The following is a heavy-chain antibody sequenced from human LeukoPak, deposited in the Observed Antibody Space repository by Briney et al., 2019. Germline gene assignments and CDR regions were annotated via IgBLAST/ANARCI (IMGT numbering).Heavy chain of an antibody. D-gene: IGHD2-8*01. CDR1: GYTFTGYY. CDR3: ATGVGYCTNGVCTPRFDY. CDR2: INPNSGGT. J-gene: IGHJ4*02. V-gene: IGHV1-2*02. Sequence: ASVKVSCKASGYTFTGYYMHWVRQAPGQGLEWMGWINPNSGGTNYAQKFQGRVTMTRDTSISTAYMELSRLRSDDTAVYYCATGVGYCTNGVCTPRFDYWGQGTLVTVSS.